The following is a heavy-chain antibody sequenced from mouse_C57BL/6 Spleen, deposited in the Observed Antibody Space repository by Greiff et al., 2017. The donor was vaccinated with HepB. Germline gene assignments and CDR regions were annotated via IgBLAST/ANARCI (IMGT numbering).Heavy chain of an antibody. V-gene: IGHV1-76*01. D-gene: IGHD2-4*01. Sequence: QVQLKESGAELVRPGASVKLSCKASGYTFTDYYINWVKQRPGQGLEWIARIYPGSGNTYYNEKFKGKATLTAEKSSSTAYMQLSSLTSEDSAVYFWARNYDYDDYFDYWGQGTTLTVSS. J-gene: IGHJ2*01. CDR3: ARNYDYDDYFDY. CDR2: IYPGSGNT. CDR1: GYTFTDYY.